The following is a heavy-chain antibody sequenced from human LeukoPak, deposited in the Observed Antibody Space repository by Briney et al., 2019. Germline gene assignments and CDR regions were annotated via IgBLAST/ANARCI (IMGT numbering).Heavy chain of an antibody. CDR2: ISGSGGST. J-gene: IGHJ2*01. V-gene: IGHV3-23*01. CDR1: GFTFSSYA. D-gene: IGHD6-13*01. Sequence: GGSLRLSCAASGFTFSSYAMSWVRQAPGKGLEWVSAISGSGGSTYYADSVKGRFTISRDNSKNTLYLQMNSLRAEDTAVYYCAKQQGQQLSNWYFDLWGRGTLVTVSS. CDR3: AKQQGQQLSNWYFDL.